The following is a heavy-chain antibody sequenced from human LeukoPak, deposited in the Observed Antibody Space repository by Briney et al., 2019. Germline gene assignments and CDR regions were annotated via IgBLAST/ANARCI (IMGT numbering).Heavy chain of an antibody. D-gene: IGHD3-10*01. CDR2: IYYSGST. Sequence: SETLSLTCTVSGGSISSYYWSWIRQPPGKGLEWIGYIYYSGSTNYNPSLKSRVTISVDTSKNQFSLKLSSVTAADTAVYYCAREPENYYGSGTSWFDPWGQGTLVTVSS. CDR3: AREPENYYGSGTSWFDP. J-gene: IGHJ5*02. CDR1: GGSISSYY. V-gene: IGHV4-59*01.